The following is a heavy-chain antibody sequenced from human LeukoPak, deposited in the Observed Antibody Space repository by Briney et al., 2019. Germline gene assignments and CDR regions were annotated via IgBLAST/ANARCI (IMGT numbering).Heavy chain of an antibody. J-gene: IGHJ4*02. CDR3: ASVPRGPGFAASSWFRYYFDY. CDR2: INHSGST. D-gene: IGHD6-13*01. CDR1: GGSFSGYY. Sequence: SETLSLTCAVYGGSFSGYYWSWIRQPPGKGLEWIGEINHSGSTNYNPSLKSRVTISVDTSKNQFSLKLSSVTAADTAVYYCASVPRGPGFAASSWFRYYFDYWGQGTLVTVSS. V-gene: IGHV4-34*01.